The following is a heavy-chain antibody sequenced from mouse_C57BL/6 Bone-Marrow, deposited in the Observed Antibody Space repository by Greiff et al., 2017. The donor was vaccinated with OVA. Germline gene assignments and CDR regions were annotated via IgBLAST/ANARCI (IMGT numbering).Heavy chain of an antibody. CDR2: ISPSYGTT. V-gene: IGHV1-39*01. J-gene: IGHJ4*01. CDR3: TRLTTYAMDY. Sequence: EVQLQQSGPELVKPGASVKISCKASGYSFTDYNMNWVKQSHGKSLEWIGVISPSYGTTNYTQKFKGKATFTVDKSSSTAYMQLNSLTSEDSAVYYCTRLTTYAMDYWGQGTSVTVSS. CDR1: GYSFTDYN.